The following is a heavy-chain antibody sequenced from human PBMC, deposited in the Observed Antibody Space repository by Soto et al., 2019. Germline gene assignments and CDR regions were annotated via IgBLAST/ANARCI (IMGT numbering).Heavy chain of an antibody. J-gene: IGHJ3*01. Sequence: GSLRLSCAASGFTFNSYWMTWVRQAPGKGLEWVANINTDGSQKHSVDSVKGRFTFSRDNGKNSLYLQMSSLRVEDTAVYYCARVSRRNTFDVWGQGTMVTVSS. CDR3: ARVSRRNTFDV. CDR2: INTDGSQK. CDR1: GFTFNSYW. V-gene: IGHV3-7*01.